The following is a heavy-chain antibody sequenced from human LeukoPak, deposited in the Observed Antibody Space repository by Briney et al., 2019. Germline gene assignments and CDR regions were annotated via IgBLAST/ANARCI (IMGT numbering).Heavy chain of an antibody. J-gene: IGHJ4*02. D-gene: IGHD1-26*01. V-gene: IGHV3-23*01. CDR2: ISERGDYT. CDR3: AKSPHQWELLPNDY. Sequence: GGSLRLSCTVSGFTFSNYAMSWVRQAPGKGLEWASSISERGDYTYYADSVKGRFTISRDNSKNTLYLQMNSLRAEDTAVYYCAKSPHQWELLPNDYWGQGTLVTVSS. CDR1: GFTFSNYA.